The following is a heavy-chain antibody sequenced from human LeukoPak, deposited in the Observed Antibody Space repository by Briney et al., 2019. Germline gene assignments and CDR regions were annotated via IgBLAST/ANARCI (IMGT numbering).Heavy chain of an antibody. D-gene: IGHD3-10*02. CDR2: ITNSGDST. J-gene: IGHJ4*02. CDR3: AKDASCSN. CDR1: GFTLSSFA. Sequence: GRSLRLSCAASGFTLSSFAMSWVRQAPGKGLGWVSTITNSGDSTYYADSVQRRFTISRDNAKNTVYLQVNSLRADDTAVHDGAKDASCSNWGQGTLVTLS. V-gene: IGHV3-23*01.